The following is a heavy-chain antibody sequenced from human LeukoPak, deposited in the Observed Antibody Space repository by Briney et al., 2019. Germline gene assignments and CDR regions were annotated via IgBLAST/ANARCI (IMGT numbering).Heavy chain of an antibody. V-gene: IGHV3-23*01. Sequence: GGSLRLSCAASIFTFSGYAMSWVRQAPGKGLEWVSTISGSGGSTYYADSVKGRFTISRDNSKNTLYLQMNSLRAEDTAVYYCAKDRILTRTTSDWGQGTLVTVSS. CDR2: ISGSGGST. CDR3: AKDRILTRTTSD. D-gene: IGHD1-1*01. J-gene: IGHJ4*02. CDR1: IFTFSGYA.